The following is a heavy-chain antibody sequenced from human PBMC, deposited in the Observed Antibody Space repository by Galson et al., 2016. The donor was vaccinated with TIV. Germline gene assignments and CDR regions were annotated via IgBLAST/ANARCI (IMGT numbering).Heavy chain of an antibody. CDR2: INAANGHT. CDR1: GYTFTIYP. CDR3: ARPPYCGGDCFKYDS. Sequence: SVKVSCKASGYTFTIYPIHWVRQAPGQSLEWMGRINAANGHTEYSQRFQGRVTITRDTSTTTAYMELSSLRSADTAVYYCARPPYCGGDCFKYDSWGQGTLVTVSS. J-gene: IGHJ4*02. V-gene: IGHV1-3*01. D-gene: IGHD2-21*01.